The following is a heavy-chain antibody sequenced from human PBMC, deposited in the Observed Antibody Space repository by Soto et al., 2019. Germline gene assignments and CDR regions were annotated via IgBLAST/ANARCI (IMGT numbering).Heavy chain of an antibody. Sequence: PSETLSLTCAVYGGSFSGYYWSWIRQPPGKGLEWIGYIYYSGSTNYNPSLRSRVTISVDTSKNHFSLKLRSVTAADTAVYYCVRSNYFDYWGQGSLVTVSS. V-gene: IGHV4-59*08. CDR2: IYYSGST. CDR1: GGSFSGYY. CDR3: VRSNYFDY. D-gene: IGHD3-10*01. J-gene: IGHJ4*02.